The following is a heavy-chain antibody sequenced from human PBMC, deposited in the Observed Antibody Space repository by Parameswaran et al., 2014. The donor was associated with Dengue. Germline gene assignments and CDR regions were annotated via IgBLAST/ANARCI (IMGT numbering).Heavy chain of an antibody. J-gene: IGHJ4*02. D-gene: IGHD3-3*01. CDR2: ISGSGGST. V-gene: IGHV3-23*01. CDR3: AKSLLDYDFWSGHDY. Sequence: RWIRQPPGKGLEWVSAISGSGGSTYYADSVKGRFTISRDNSKNTLYLQMNSLRAEDTAVYYCAKSLLDYDFWSGHDYWGQGTLVTVSS.